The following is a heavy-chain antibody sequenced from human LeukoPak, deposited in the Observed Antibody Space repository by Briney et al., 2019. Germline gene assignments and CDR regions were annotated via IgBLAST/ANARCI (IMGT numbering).Heavy chain of an antibody. CDR3: ARTKGYSYGYSYFQH. Sequence: SETLSLTCAVYGGSFSGYYWSWIRQPPGKGLEWIGEINHSGSTNYNPSLKSRVPISVDTSKNQFSLKLSSVTAADTAVYYCARTKGYSYGYSYFQHWGQGTLVTVSS. CDR1: GGSFSGYY. D-gene: IGHD5-18*01. J-gene: IGHJ1*01. V-gene: IGHV4-34*01. CDR2: INHSGST.